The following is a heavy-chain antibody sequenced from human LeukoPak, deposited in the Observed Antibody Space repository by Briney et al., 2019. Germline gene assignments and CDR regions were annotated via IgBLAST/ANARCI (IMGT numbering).Heavy chain of an antibody. CDR1: GGSISSSSYY. CDR2: IYHSGST. CDR3: ARHARAARPGYFDY. V-gene: IGHV4-39*01. D-gene: IGHD6-6*01. Sequence: SETLSLTCTVSGGSISSSSYYWGWIRQPPGKGLEWIGSIYHSGSTYYNPSLKSRVTISVDTSKNQFSLKLSSVTAADTAVYYCARHARAARPGYFDYWGQGTLVTVSS. J-gene: IGHJ4*02.